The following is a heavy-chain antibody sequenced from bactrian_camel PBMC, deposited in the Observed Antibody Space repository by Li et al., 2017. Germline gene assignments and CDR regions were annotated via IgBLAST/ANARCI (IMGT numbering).Heavy chain of an antibody. J-gene: IGHJ4*01. D-gene: IGHD3*01. V-gene: IGHV3S53*01. CDR1: AYTDSTYC. CDR2: IRSDGST. Sequence: HVQLVESGGGSVQAGGSLRLSCAASAYTDSTYCMGWFRQAPGKQREGVATIRSDGSTSYADSVKGRFTISKDNAKNTLYLQMDDLKPEDTAIYYCAAAKGLPDLLRGGYLSARSYNYWGRGTQVTVS. CDR3: AAAKGLPDLLRGGYLSARSYNY.